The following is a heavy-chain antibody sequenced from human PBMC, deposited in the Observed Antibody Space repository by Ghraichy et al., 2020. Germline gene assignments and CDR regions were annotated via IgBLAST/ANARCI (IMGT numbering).Heavy chain of an antibody. CDR2: IYYSGST. CDR3: ASGPTYYDILTGYYRDPFDY. J-gene: IGHJ4*02. CDR1: GGSISSSSYY. V-gene: IGHV4-39*01. D-gene: IGHD3-9*01. Sequence: SETLSLTCTVPGGSISSSSYYWGWIRQPPGKGLEWIGSIYYSGSTYYNPSLKSRVTISVDTSKNQFSLKLSSVTAADTAVYYCASGPTYYDILTGYYRDPFDYWGQGTLVTVSS.